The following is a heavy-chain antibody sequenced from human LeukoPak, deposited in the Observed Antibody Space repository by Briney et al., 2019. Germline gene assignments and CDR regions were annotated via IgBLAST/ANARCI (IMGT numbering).Heavy chain of an antibody. CDR3: ARGGTRYYFDY. D-gene: IGHD3-16*01. Sequence: GGSLRLSCAASGFTFSDSYMSWVRQAPGKGLEWVSVIYSGGSTYYADSVKGRFTISRDNSKNTLYLQMNSLRAEDTAVYYCARGGTRYYFDYWGQGTLVTVSS. J-gene: IGHJ4*02. CDR2: IYSGGST. V-gene: IGHV3-66*01. CDR1: GFTFSDSY.